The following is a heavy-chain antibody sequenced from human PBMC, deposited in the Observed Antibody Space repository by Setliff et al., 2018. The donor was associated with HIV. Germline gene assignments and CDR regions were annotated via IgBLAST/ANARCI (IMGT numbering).Heavy chain of an antibody. V-gene: IGHV4-39*07. J-gene: IGHJ6*03. D-gene: IGHD4-17*01. CDR3: ATPVTSRGYYYMDV. CDR2: MHNSGST. CDR1: GDSISSSAYY. Sequence: SETLSLTCAVSGDSISSSAYYWGWIRQPPGKGLEWIGSMHNSGSTYYNPSVKSRVTISIDTSNNQFSLKLKSVTAADTAVYYCATPVTSRGYYYMDVWGKGTTVTVSS.